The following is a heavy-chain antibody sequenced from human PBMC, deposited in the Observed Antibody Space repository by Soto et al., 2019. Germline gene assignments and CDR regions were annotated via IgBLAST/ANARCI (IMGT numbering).Heavy chain of an antibody. J-gene: IGHJ4*02. Sequence: QITLKESGPTLVKPTQNLTLTCTFSGFSLSTSGVGVGWIRQPPGGALQWLALVYWDDDTRYSPSLKSRLTITKDTSKNQVVLTMTNMDPVDTATYYCAHDDVEQQGFDYWGQGTLVTVSS. V-gene: IGHV2-5*02. CDR1: GFSLSTSGVG. D-gene: IGHD1-1*01. CDR2: VYWDDDT. CDR3: AHDDVEQQGFDY.